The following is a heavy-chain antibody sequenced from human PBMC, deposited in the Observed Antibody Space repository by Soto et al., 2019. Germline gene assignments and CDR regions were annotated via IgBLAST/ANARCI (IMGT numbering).Heavy chain of an antibody. CDR2: FDPEDGET. Sequence: GASVKVSCKVSGYTLTELSMHWVRQAPGKGLEWMGGFDPEDGETIYAQKFQGRVTMTEDTSTDTAYMELSSLRSEDTAVYYCATATLEPREFDFDYWGQGTLVTVSS. CDR3: ATATLEPREFDFDY. J-gene: IGHJ4*02. V-gene: IGHV1-24*01. D-gene: IGHD1-1*01. CDR1: GYTLTELS.